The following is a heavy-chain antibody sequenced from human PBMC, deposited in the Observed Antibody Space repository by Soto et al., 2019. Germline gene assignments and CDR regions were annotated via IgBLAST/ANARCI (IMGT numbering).Heavy chain of an antibody. V-gene: IGHV4-31*03. CDR3: ARDNSRDGYNCIDY. CDR2: IYYSGST. D-gene: IGHD5-12*01. CDR1: GGSISSGGYY. Sequence: QVQLQESGPGLVKPSQTLSLTCPVSGGSISSGGYYWSWIRQHPGKALEWIGYIYYSGSTYYNPSLKSRVTIAVDTSKNQFSLKLSSVTAADTAVYYCARDNSRDGYNCIDYWGQGTLVTVSS. J-gene: IGHJ4*02.